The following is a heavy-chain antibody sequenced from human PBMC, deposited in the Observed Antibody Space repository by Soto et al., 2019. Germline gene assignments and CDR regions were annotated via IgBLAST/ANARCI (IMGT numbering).Heavy chain of an antibody. J-gene: IGHJ4*02. D-gene: IGHD3-10*01. CDR3: ARGLGFGEFREEVDY. CDR2: INHSGST. CDR1: GGSFSGYY. V-gene: IGHV4-34*01. Sequence: QVQLQQWGAGLLKPSETLSLTCAVYGGSFSGYYRSWIRQPPGKGLEWIGEINHSGSTNYNPSLKSRVTISVDTSKNQFSLKLSSVTAADTAVYYCARGLGFGEFREEVDYWGQGTLVTVSS.